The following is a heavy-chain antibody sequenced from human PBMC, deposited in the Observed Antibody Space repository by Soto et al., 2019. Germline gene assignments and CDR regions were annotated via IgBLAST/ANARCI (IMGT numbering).Heavy chain of an antibody. V-gene: IGHV3-23*01. D-gene: IGHD3-10*01. CDR2: ISSTGGST. CDR3: AKDLKGSGSLPSYYYGMDV. CDR1: GFTFSRYA. J-gene: IGHJ6*02. Sequence: VQLLESGGGLVQPGGSLRISCAASGFTFSRYAISLVRQAPGKGLEWVSAISSTGGSTYYGDSLKGRFTISRDNSKNTLYLQMHSLRAEDTALYYCAKDLKGSGSLPSYYYGMDVWGQGTTVTVSS.